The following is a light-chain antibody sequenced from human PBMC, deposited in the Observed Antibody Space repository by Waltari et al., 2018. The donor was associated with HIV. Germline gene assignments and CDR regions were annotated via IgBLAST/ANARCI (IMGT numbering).Light chain of an antibody. Sequence: DIQMTQSPSSLSASVGDRVTISCRASQTISTYLNWYQHKPGKAPNLLIYGASSLQSGVPSRFSGSGSGTDFTLTISSLQPEDFASYYCQQSYYAPRTFGQGTKVEIK. CDR2: GAS. CDR3: QQSYYAPRT. J-gene: IGKJ1*01. CDR1: QTISTY. V-gene: IGKV1-39*01.